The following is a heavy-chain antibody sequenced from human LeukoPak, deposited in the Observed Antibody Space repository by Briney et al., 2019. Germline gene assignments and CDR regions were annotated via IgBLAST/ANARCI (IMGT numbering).Heavy chain of an antibody. CDR2: INSDGSAT. Sequence: GGSLRLSCAASGFSFTNYWMHWVRQAPGKGLVWVSHINSDGSATRYADSVKGRFTISRDNAMNTLYLQMNSLRAEDTAVYYCARRGWDYGGTNRSFRSYGMDVWGQGTTVTVSS. J-gene: IGHJ6*02. V-gene: IGHV3-74*01. CDR3: ARRGWDYGGTNRSFRSYGMDV. D-gene: IGHD4-23*01. CDR1: GFSFTNYW.